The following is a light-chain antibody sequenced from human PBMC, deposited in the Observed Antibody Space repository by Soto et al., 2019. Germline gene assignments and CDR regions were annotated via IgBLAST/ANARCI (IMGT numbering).Light chain of an antibody. CDR1: SSDVGGYNY. CDR3: SSYTSSSTLYV. V-gene: IGLV2-14*01. CDR2: DVS. J-gene: IGLJ1*01. Sequence: QSALTQPASLSGSPGQSITISCTGTSSDVGGYNYVYWYQQHPGKAPKLMIYDVSNRPSGVSNRFSGSKSGNTASLTISGLQAEDDADYYCSSYTSSSTLYVFGTGTKLTVL.